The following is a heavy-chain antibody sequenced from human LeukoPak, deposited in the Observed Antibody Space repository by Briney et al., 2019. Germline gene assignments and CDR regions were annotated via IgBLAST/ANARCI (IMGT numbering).Heavy chain of an antibody. Sequence: GGSLRLSCAASGFTFSSYSMNWVRQAPGKGLEWVSSISSSSSYIYYADSVKGRFTISRDNAKNSLYLQMDSLRAEDTAVYYYARDHCSGGSCYDDAFDIWGQGTMVTVSS. D-gene: IGHD2-15*01. CDR1: GFTFSSYS. V-gene: IGHV3-21*01. CDR2: ISSSSSYI. CDR3: ARDHCSGGSCYDDAFDI. J-gene: IGHJ3*02.